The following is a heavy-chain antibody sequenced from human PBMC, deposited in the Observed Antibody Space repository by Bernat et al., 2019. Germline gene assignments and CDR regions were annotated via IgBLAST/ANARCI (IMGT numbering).Heavy chain of an antibody. CDR2: IRYDGSNK. D-gene: IGHD5-24*01. J-gene: IGHJ4*02. Sequence: QVQLVESGGGVVQPGGSLRLSCAASGFTFSSYGMHWVRQAPGKGLEWVAFIRYDGSNKSYADSVKGRFTISRDNSKNTLYLQMNSLRAEDTAVYCCAKCQAERWLQLPTGAWGQGTLVTVSS. CDR1: GFTFSSYG. V-gene: IGHV3-30*02. CDR3: AKCQAERWLQLPTGA.